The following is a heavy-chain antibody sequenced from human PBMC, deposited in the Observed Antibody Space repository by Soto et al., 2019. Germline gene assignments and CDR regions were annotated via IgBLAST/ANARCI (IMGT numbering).Heavy chain of an antibody. CDR3: AKDLGVVVITHAFDY. CDR2: ISYDGSNK. CDR1: GFTFSSYG. J-gene: IGHJ4*02. V-gene: IGHV3-30*18. Sequence: GGSLRLSCAASGFTFSSYGMHWVRQAPGKGLEWVAVISYDGSNKYYADSVKGRFTISRDNSKNTLYLQMNSLRAEDTAVYYCAKDLGVVVITHAFDYWGQGTLVTVSS. D-gene: IGHD3-22*01.